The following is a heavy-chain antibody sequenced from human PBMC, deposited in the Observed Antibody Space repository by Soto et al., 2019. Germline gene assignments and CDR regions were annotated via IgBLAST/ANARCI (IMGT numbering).Heavy chain of an antibody. J-gene: IGHJ4*02. Sequence: QVQLVESGGGVVQPGRSLRLSCAASGFTFSSYGMHWVRQAPGKGLEWVAVISYDGSNKYYADSVKGRFTISRDNSKETMYLQMNGLSADDTAVYYCGGGWLVGYWGQGTLVTVSS. V-gene: IGHV3-30*03. CDR1: GFTFSSYG. CDR2: ISYDGSNK. D-gene: IGHD1-26*01. CDR3: GGGWLVGY.